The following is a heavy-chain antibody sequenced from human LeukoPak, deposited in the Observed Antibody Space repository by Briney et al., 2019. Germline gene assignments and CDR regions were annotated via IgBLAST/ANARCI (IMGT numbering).Heavy chain of an antibody. V-gene: IGHV4-39*07. J-gene: IGHJ6*03. CDR2: IYYSGST. CDR1: GFTFSSYG. D-gene: IGHD3-10*01. Sequence: GSLRLSCAASGFTFSSYGMGWIRQPPGKGLEWMGSIYYSGSTSYNPSLKSRATISVNTSKNKSSLKLIFCPPADTTVYYFARDGFYGSGSYIYYYYYMDVWGKGTTVTIS. CDR3: ARDGFYGSGSYIYYYYYMDV.